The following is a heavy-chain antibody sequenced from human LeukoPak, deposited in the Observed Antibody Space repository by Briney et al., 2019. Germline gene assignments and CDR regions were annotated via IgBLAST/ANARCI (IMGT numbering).Heavy chain of an antibody. V-gene: IGHV1-3*01. D-gene: IGHD2-2*01. CDR2: INAGNGNT. CDR1: GYTFTSYA. J-gene: IGHJ6*03. CDR3: AREFGIVVGRGYMDV. Sequence: ASVKVSCKASGYTFTSYAMHWVRQAPGQRLEWMGWINAGNGNTKYSQKFQGRVTFTRDTSASTAYMELTSLISEDTAVYYCAREFGIVVGRGYMDVWGKGTTVTVSS.